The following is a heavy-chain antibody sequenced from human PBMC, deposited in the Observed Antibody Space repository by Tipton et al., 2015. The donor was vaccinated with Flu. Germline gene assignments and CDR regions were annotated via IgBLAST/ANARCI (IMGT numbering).Heavy chain of an antibody. J-gene: IGHJ6*02. Sequence: QLVQSGPEVKKPGSSVKVSCKASGGTFSSYAISWVRQAPGQGLEWMGGIIPIFGTANYAQKFQGRVTITADESTSTAYMELSSLRSEDTAVYYCARGIVPAAIGGGTPYGMDVWGQGTTVTVSS. CDR1: GGTFSSYA. CDR2: IIPIFGTA. D-gene: IGHD2-2*02. V-gene: IGHV1-69*01. CDR3: ARGIVPAAIGGGTPYGMDV.